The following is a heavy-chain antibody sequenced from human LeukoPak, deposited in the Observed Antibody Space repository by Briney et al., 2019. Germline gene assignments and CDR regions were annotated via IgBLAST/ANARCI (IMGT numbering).Heavy chain of an antibody. D-gene: IGHD3-22*01. CDR2: IYYSGST. V-gene: IGHV4-59*09. CDR3: ARGYYDSSGYLISYNWFDP. Sequence: YIYYSGSTNYYPSLKSRVTISVDTSKNQLSQKLSSVTAADTAVYYCARGYYDSSGYLISYNWFDPWGQGTLVTVSS. J-gene: IGHJ5*02.